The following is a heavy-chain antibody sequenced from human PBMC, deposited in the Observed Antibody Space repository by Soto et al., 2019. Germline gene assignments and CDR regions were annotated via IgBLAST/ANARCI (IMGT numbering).Heavy chain of an antibody. CDR2: LYGGGTT. V-gene: IGHV3-53*01. CDR1: GFTVNSDY. J-gene: IGHJ4*02. D-gene: IGHD2-2*01. CDR3: VRTSSY. Sequence: EVQLVASGGGLIQPGGSLRLSCAAYGFTVNSDYMSWVRQAPGKGLEWVSVLYGGGTTHYSDSVKGRFTISRDNSKNTVFLQMNSLRAEDTAVYYCVRTSSYWGQGTRVIVSS.